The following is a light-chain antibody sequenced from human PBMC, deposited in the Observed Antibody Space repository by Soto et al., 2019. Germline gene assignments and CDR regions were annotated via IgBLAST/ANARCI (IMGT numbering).Light chain of an antibody. Sequence: EIVLTQSPGTLSLSPGERATLSCGASQSVSSSYLAWYQQKPGQAPRLLIYGASTRATGIPARFSGSGSGTEFTLTISSLQSEDFAVYYCLQYNKWPRTFGQGTKV. J-gene: IGKJ1*01. V-gene: IGKV3-15*01. CDR1: QSVSSSY. CDR2: GAS. CDR3: LQYNKWPRT.